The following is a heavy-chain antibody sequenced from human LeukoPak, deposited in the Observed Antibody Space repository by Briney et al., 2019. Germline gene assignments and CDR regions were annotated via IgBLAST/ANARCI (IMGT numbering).Heavy chain of an antibody. CDR3: ASEALITTDYGEGTPSFDY. V-gene: IGHV1-18*04. D-gene: IGHD3-16*01. J-gene: IGHJ4*02. CDR2: ISAYNGNT. CDR1: GYTFTSYG. Sequence: EASVKVSCKASGYTFTSYGISWVRQAPGQGLEWMGWISAYNGNTNYAQKLQGRVTMTTDTSTSTASMELRSMSSDDTAVYYCASEALITTDYGEGTPSFDYWGQGTLVTVSS.